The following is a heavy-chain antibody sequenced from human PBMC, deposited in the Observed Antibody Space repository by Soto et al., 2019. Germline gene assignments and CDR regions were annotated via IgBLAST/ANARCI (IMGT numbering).Heavy chain of an antibody. D-gene: IGHD3-22*01. CDR1: GFTFSSFA. CDR2: ISSSSSTI. CDR3: ARESGYLNWFDP. V-gene: IGHV3-48*02. Sequence: GGSLRLSCASSGFTFSSFAMSWVRQAPGKGLEWVSYISSSSSTIYYADSVKGRFTISRDNAKNSLYLQMNSLRDEDTAVYYCARESGYLNWFDPWGQGTLVTVSS. J-gene: IGHJ5*02.